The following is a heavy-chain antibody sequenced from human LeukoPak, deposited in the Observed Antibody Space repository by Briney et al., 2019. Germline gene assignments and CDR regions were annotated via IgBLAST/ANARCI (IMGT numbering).Heavy chain of an antibody. D-gene: IGHD5-24*01. CDR1: GGTFSSYA. J-gene: IGHJ4*02. CDR3: ARVERRWLYTIGYDY. V-gene: IGHV1-69*13. CDR2: IIPIFGTA. Sequence: ASVKVSCKASGGTFSSYAISWVRQAPGQGLEWMGGIIPIFGTANYAQKFQGRVTITADESTSTAYMELSSLRSEDTAVYYCARVERRWLYTIGYDYWGQGTLVTVSS.